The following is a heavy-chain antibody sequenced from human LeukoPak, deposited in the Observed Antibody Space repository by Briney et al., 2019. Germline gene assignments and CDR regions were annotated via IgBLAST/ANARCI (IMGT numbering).Heavy chain of an antibody. D-gene: IGHD2-2*01. CDR2: ISGSGGTT. CDR1: GFTFSSYG. V-gene: IGHV3-23*01. CDR3: AKGYCSTTGCSAGY. Sequence: PGGSLRLSCAASGFTFSSYGMSWVRQAPGKGLEWVSAISGSGGTTYYADSVKGRFTISRDNSRNTLYVQMNSLRAEDTAVYYCAKGYCSTTGCSAGYWGQGTLVT. J-gene: IGHJ4*02.